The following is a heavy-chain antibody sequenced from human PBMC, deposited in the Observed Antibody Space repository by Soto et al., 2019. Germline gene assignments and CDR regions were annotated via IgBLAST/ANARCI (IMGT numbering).Heavy chain of an antibody. CDR1: GFTCSSYG. CDR2: IWYDGSNK. D-gene: IGHD3-10*01. V-gene: IGHV3-33*01. J-gene: IGHJ6*02. Sequence: QVKLVESGGGVVQPGRSLRLSCAASGFTCSSYGMHWVRQAPGKGLEWLAVIWYDGSNKYYADSVKGRFTISRDNSKNTLYLQMNSLRAEDTAVYYCARGQSLLWFGELFGYYYGMDVWGQGTTVTVSS. CDR3: ARGQSLLWFGELFGYYYGMDV.